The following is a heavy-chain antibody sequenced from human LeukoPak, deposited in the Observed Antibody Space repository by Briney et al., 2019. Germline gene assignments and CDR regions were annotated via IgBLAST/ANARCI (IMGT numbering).Heavy chain of an antibody. CDR2: INPNSGGT. V-gene: IGHV1-2*02. Sequence: ASVKVSCKASGYTFTSYYMHWVRQAPGQGLEWMGWINPNSGGTNYAQKFQGRVTMTRDTSISTAYMELSRLRSDDTAVYYCARDGVGYYDSSGYYYFQHWGQGTLVTFSS. J-gene: IGHJ1*01. CDR1: GYTFTSYY. D-gene: IGHD3-22*01. CDR3: ARDGVGYYDSSGYYYFQH.